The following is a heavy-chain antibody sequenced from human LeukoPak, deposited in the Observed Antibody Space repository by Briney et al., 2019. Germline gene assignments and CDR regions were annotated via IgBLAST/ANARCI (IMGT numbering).Heavy chain of an antibody. V-gene: IGHV4-39*07. D-gene: IGHD2-15*01. Sequence: SETLSLTCTVSGGSISSSSYYWGWLRQPPGKGLEWIGSIYYSGSTYYNPSLKSRVTISVDTSKNQFSLKLSSVTAADTAVYYCARLGNSGYKCSGGSCRLSWFYYYYYMDVWGKGTTVTVSS. CDR3: ARLGNSGYKCSGGSCRLSWFYYYYYMDV. CDR2: IYYSGST. CDR1: GGSISSSSYY. J-gene: IGHJ6*03.